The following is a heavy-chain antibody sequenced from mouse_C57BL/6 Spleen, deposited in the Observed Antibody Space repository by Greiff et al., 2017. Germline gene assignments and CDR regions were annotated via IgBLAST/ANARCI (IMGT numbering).Heavy chain of an antibody. CDR2: IDPENGGT. CDR1: GYTFTDYE. Sequence: QVQLQQSGAELVRPGASVTLSCKASGYTFTDYEMHWVKQTPVHGLEWIGAIDPENGGTAYNQKFKGKAILTADKSSSTAYMGLRSLTSEDSAVYYCTRRGYWGQGTTLTGSS. CDR3: TRRGY. J-gene: IGHJ2*01. V-gene: IGHV1-15*01.